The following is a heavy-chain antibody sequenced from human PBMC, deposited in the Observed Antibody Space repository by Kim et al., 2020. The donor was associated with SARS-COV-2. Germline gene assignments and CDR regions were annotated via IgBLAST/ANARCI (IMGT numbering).Heavy chain of an antibody. CDR1: GFTFSSYA. V-gene: IGHV3-23*01. J-gene: IGHJ4*02. CDR3: AKDFSRRYYGSGSYGAKVDY. Sequence: GGSLRLSCAASGFTFSSYAMSWVRQAPGKGLEWVSAISGSGGSTYYADSVKGRFTISRDNSKNTLYLQMNSLRAEDTAVYYCAKDFSRRYYGSGSYGAKVDYWGQGTLVTVSS. D-gene: IGHD3-10*01. CDR2: ISGSGGST.